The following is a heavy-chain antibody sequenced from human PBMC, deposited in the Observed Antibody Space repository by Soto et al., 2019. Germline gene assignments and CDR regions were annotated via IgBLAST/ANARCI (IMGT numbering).Heavy chain of an antibody. D-gene: IGHD2-15*01. CDR2: IIPIFDKT. V-gene: IGHV1-69*06. CDR1: GDTLTTDG. Sequence: SVKVSCKASGDTLTTDGIGWVRQAPGQGLEWMGGIIPIFDKTYYSEKFQDRVTITADKSTSTAYMELSGLKSDDTAVYYCARVPPGYCSGGTCFWYYFDYWGQGTRVTVSS. J-gene: IGHJ4*02. CDR3: ARVPPGYCSGGTCFWYYFDY.